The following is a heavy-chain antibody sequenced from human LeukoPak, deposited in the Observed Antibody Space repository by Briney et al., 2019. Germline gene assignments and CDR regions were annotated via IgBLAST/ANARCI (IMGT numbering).Heavy chain of an antibody. CDR3: ARAEITMVRGVIVGNWFDP. D-gene: IGHD3-10*01. Sequence: SETLSPTCTVSGGSISSYYWSWIRQPAGKGLEWIGRIYTSGNTNYNPSLKSRVTMSVDTSKNQFSLKLSSVTAADTAVYYCARAEITMVRGVIVGNWFDPWGQGTLATVSS. CDR2: IYTSGNT. J-gene: IGHJ5*02. CDR1: GGSISSYY. V-gene: IGHV4-4*07.